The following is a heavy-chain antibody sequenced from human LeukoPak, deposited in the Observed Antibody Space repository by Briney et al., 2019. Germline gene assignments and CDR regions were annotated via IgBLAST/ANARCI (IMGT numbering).Heavy chain of an antibody. V-gene: IGHV4-39*07. CDR2: IHYTGST. CDR1: GGSIRSSNYN. J-gene: IGHJ6*03. Sequence: SETLSLTCTGSGGSIRSSNYNWGWIRQPPGKGLEWIGSIHYTGSTYHNPSLKSRVTISVDTSKNKFSLKLSSVTAADTALYYCARTGGSFYFYYYMDVWGKGTTVTVSS. D-gene: IGHD1-26*01. CDR3: ARTGGSFYFYYYMDV.